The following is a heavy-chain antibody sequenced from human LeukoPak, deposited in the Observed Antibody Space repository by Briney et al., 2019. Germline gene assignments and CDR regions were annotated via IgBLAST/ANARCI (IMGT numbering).Heavy chain of an antibody. J-gene: IGHJ4*02. V-gene: IGHV4-39*07. CDR2: IYYSGST. D-gene: IGHD5-12*01. Sequence: SETLSLTCTVSGGSISSSSYYWGWIRQPPGKGLEWIGSIYYSGSTYYNPSLKSRVTITVDTSKNQFSLKLSSVTAADTAVYYCAGEIVATRGAFDYWGQGTLVTLSS. CDR1: GGSISSSSYY. CDR3: AGEIVATRGAFDY.